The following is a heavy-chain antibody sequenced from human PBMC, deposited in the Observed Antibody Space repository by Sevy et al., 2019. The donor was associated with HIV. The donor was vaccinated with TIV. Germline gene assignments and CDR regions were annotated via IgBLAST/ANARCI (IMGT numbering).Heavy chain of an antibody. CDR1: GFTFSSYA. Sequence: GGSLRLSCSASGFTFSSYAMHWVRQAPGKGLEYVSAISCNGGSTYYAHSVKGRFTIPRDNYKNTLFLQMSSLIAEDAALYYYVKSAYYCGSGCYGALMDDWGQGTMVTVSS. CDR2: ISCNGGST. D-gene: IGHD3-10*01. J-gene: IGHJ6*02. V-gene: IGHV3-64D*06. CDR3: VKSAYYCGSGCYGALMDD.